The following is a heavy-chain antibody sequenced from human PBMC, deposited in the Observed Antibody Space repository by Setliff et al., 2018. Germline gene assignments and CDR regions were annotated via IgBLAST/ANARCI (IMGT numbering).Heavy chain of an antibody. CDR1: GHSLTSNH. D-gene: IGHD2-15*01. Sequence: GASVKVSCKASGHSLTSNHFHWGRQAPGKGLEWMGTINPNDGYTIYALAFQGRVAMTTDTSTGTAYMELSGLTSADTAIYYCIVNMVRPVTGLDSWGPGTLVTVSS. J-gene: IGHJ4*02. CDR2: INPNDGYT. V-gene: IGHV1-46*01. CDR3: IVNMVRPVTGLDS.